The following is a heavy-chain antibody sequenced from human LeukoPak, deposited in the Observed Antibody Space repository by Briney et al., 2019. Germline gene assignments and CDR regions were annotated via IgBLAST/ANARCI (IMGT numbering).Heavy chain of an antibody. CDR2: IYYTGIT. CDR1: GGSISSGTHY. CDR3: AASSGVTLGRF. D-gene: IGHD3-16*01. Sequence: SETLSLTCTVSGGSISSGTHYYNWIRQHPGKGLEWIGYIYYTGITSYNPSLKSRVTMSVDTSMDQVSLKVTSLTAADTAVYYCAASSGVTLGRFWGQGALVTVSS. V-gene: IGHV4-31*03. J-gene: IGHJ4*02.